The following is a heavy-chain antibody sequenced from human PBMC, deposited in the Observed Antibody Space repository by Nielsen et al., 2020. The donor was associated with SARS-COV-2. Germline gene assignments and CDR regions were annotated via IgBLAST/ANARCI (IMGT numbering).Heavy chain of an antibody. V-gene: IGHV4-34*01. CDR3: ASYYYDSSGYNYGMDV. CDR1: GGSFSGYD. J-gene: IGHJ6*02. CDR2: INHSGST. Sequence: SETLSLTCAVYGGSFSGYDWSWIRQAPGKGLEWIGEINHSGSTNYNPSLKSRVTISVDTSKNQFSLKLSSVTAADTAVYYCASYYYDSSGYNYGMDVWGQGTTVTVSS. D-gene: IGHD3-22*01.